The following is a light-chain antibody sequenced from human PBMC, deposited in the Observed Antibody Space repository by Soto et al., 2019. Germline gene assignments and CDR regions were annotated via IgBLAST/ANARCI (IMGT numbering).Light chain of an antibody. V-gene: IGKV1-5*03. CDR2: KAA. CDR3: QNYNSFSRP. CDR1: QSISSY. J-gene: IGKJ1*01. Sequence: DIQMTQSPSSLSASVGDRVTITCRASQSISSYLNWYQQKPGKAPKLLIYKAANLADEVPSRFAGSGSGTDFTLTITRLQPDDFATYQCQNYNSFSRPFGQVTTADIK.